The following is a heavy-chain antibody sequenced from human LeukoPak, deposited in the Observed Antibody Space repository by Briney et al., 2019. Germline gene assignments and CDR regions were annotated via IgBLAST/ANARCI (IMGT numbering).Heavy chain of an antibody. Sequence: SQTLSLTCTVSGGSISSGSYYWSWIRQPAGKGLEWIGRIYTSGSTNYNPSLKSRVTISVDTSKNQFSLKLSSVTAADTAAYYCARGLNSGSYRNWGQGTLVTVSS. CDR1: GGSISSGSYY. J-gene: IGHJ4*02. D-gene: IGHD1-26*01. CDR2: IYTSGST. CDR3: ARGLNSGSYRN. V-gene: IGHV4-61*02.